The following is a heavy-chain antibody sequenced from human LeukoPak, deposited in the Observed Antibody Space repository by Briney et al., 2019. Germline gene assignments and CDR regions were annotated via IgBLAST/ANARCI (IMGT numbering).Heavy chain of an antibody. V-gene: IGHV3-30-3*01. CDR3: AREGHGDGLYGTDV. CDR2: ISYDGSNK. CDR1: GFTFSSYA. J-gene: IGHJ6*02. Sequence: HTGGSLRLSCAASGFTFSSYAMHWVRQAPGKGLEWVAVISYDGSNKYYADSVKGRFTISRDNSKNTLYLQMNSLRAEDTAVYYCAREGHGDGLYGTDVWGQGTTVTVSS. D-gene: IGHD4-17*01.